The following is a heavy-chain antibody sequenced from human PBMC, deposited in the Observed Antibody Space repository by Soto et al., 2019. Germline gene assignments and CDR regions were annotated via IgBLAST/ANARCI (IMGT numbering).Heavy chain of an antibody. J-gene: IGHJ5*02. D-gene: IGHD4-17*01. V-gene: IGHV4-59*08. CDR3: ARETYGDYVGYFDP. CDR1: YASINNYH. Sequence: PSETLSLTCTVSYASINNYHWTWIRQPPGKGLEWIAYIYYTGITNFNPSLKSRVTISMDTSKNQFSLKLRSVTAAGTAVYYCARETYGDYVGYFDPWGQGIQVTVSS. CDR2: IYYTGIT.